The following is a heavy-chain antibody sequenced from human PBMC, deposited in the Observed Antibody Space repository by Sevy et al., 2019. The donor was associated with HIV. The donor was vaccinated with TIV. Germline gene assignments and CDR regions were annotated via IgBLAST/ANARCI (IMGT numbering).Heavy chain of an antibody. CDR2: IFNSGIT. D-gene: IGHD2-15*01. J-gene: IGHJ4*02. Sequence: SETLSLTCTVSGGSISTSDFYWGWIRQSPGKGLEWIGSIFNSGITYYNPSLKSRVTISVDTSKNQFSLRVNSVTAADTAVYYCARHRFASSYSAFYYWGQGALVTVSS. CDR3: ARHRFASSYSAFYY. V-gene: IGHV4-39*01. CDR1: GGSISTSDFY.